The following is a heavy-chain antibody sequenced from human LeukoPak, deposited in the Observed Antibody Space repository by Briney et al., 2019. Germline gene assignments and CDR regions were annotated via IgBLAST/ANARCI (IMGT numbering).Heavy chain of an antibody. J-gene: IGHJ3*02. CDR1: GGTFSSYA. CDR2: IIPIFGTA. D-gene: IGHD3-10*01. V-gene: IGHV1-69*05. CDR3: ARGRGRDAFDI. Sequence: GASVKVSCKASGGTFSSYAISRVRQAPGQGLEWMGGIIPIFGTANYAQKFQGRVTITTDESTSTAYMELSSLRSEDTAVYYCARGRGRDAFDIWGQGTMVTVSS.